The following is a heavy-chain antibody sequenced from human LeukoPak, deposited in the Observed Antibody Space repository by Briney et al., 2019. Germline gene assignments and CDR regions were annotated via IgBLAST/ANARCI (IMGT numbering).Heavy chain of an antibody. CDR2: INWSGGST. CDR3: ARAPITSPFYFDY. J-gene: IGHJ4*02. D-gene: IGHD2-2*01. CDR1: GFAFDEHG. V-gene: IGHV3-20*04. Sequence: PGGSLRLSCTASGFAFDEHGMSWVRQVPGKGLEWVSGINWSGGSTGYADPLRGRFTISRDNAKNSLYLQMDSLRAEDTALYYCARAPITSPFYFDYWGQGTLVTVSS.